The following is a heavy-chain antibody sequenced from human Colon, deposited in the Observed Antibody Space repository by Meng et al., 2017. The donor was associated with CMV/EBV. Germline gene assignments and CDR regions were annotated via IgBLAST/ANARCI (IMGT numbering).Heavy chain of an antibody. V-gene: IGHV3-21*01. CDR2: ISSSGRYI. Sequence: GESLKISCEAFRLTFSSYTMNWVRQAPGKGLEWVASISSSGRYIYYADSVKGRFTISRDNAYNSLYLQMNSLRADDTAVYYFTRGRTVLSLWGQGTTVTVSS. J-gene: IGHJ4*02. D-gene: IGHD4-11*01. CDR1: RLTFSSYT. CDR3: TRGRTVLSL.